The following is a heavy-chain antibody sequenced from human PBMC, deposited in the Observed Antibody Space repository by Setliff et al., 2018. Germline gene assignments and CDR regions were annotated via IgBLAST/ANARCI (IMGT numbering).Heavy chain of an antibody. Sequence: ASVKVSCKASGYSFTKNAIHWVRQAPGQRLEWMGWINPGSGNTKYSQTFQGRVTITRDTSASTAYMELSRLRSDDTAVYYCAKAPLWFGERGAFDIWGQGTMVTVSS. V-gene: IGHV1-3*01. J-gene: IGHJ3*02. D-gene: IGHD3-10*01. CDR2: INPGSGNT. CDR3: AKAPLWFGERGAFDI. CDR1: GYSFTKNA.